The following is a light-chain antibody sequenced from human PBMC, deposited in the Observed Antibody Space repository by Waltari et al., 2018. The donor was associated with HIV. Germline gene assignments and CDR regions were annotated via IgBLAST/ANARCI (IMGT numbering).Light chain of an antibody. Sequence: QSVLTQPPSASGTPGQRVNISCSGSSSNIGRNYVYCYQQLPGTAPILRIYTNNQRRSGVHDQFSGCKAGTSACLSINGLRSEGEADYDCAAWGASLSVVFGGGTKLTVL. V-gene: IGLV1-47*01. CDR1: SSNIGRNY. CDR3: AAWGASLSVV. J-gene: IGLJ2*01. CDR2: TNN.